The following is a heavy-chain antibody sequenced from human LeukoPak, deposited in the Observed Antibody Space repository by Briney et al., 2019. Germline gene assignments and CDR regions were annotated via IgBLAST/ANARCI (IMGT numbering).Heavy chain of an antibody. V-gene: IGHV1-8*01. J-gene: IGHJ4*02. CDR2: MNPNSGNT. CDR3: ARGRATDYSFDY. Sequence: ASAKVSCKASGYTLTSYDINWVRQATGQGLEWMGWMNPNSGNTGYAQKFQGRVTMTRNTSISTAYMELSSLRSEDTAVYYCARGRATDYSFDYWGQGTLVTVSS. CDR1: GYTLTSYD. D-gene: IGHD3/OR15-3a*01.